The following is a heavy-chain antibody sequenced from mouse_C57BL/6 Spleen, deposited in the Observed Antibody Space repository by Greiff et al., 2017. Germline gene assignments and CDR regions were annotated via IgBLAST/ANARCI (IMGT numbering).Heavy chain of an antibody. J-gene: IGHJ1*03. V-gene: IGHV5-9*04. CDR3: AECYYGGSSFDWYFDV. CDR2: ISGGGGNT. CDR1: GFTFSSYT. Sequence: EVKLVESGGGLVKPGGSLKLSCAASGFTFSSYTMSWVRQTPEKRLEWVATISGGGGNTYYPDSVKGRFTISRDNAENTLYLQMSRLRSEATAVYSGAECYYGGSSFDWYFDVWGTGTTVTVSS. D-gene: IGHD1-1*01.